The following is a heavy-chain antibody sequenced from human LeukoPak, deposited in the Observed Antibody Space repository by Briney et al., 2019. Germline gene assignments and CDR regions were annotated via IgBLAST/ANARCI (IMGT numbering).Heavy chain of an antibody. CDR2: IYYSGST. V-gene: IGHV4-39*07. CDR1: GGSISSSSYY. J-gene: IGHJ4*02. D-gene: IGHD1-26*01. Sequence: PSETLSLTCTVSGGSISSSSYYWGWIRQPPGKGLEWIGSIYYSGSTYYNPSLKSRVTISVDMSTNQFSLRLSSVTAADTAVYYCARDGWESGDYWGQGTLVTVSS. CDR3: ARDGWESGDY.